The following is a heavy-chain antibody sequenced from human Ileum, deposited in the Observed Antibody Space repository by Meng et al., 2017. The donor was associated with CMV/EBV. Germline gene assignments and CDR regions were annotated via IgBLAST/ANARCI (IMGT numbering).Heavy chain of an antibody. Sequence: GYGISGSYYGRWIRQPPGEGLEWIGYIYYSGSTNYEPSLKSRVTISVDTSKNQFYLKLSSVTAADTAVYYCARDRGCSSTGRYYFDYWGQGTLVTVSS. J-gene: IGHJ4*02. CDR3: ARDRGCSSTGRYYFDY. V-gene: IGHV4-61*01. CDR1: GYGISGSYY. D-gene: IGHD2-2*01. CDR2: IYYSGST.